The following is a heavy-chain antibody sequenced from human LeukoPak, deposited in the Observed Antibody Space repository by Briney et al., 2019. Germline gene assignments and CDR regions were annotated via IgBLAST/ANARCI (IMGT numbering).Heavy chain of an antibody. Sequence: GASVKVSCKASGYTFTGYYMHWVRQAPGQGLEWMGWINPNSGGTNYAQKFQGRVTMTRDTSISTAYMELSRLRSDDTAVYYCARDRDYDILTGYGTDAFDIWGQGTMVTVSS. CDR2: INPNSGGT. CDR3: ARDRDYDILTGYGTDAFDI. D-gene: IGHD3-9*01. V-gene: IGHV1-2*02. J-gene: IGHJ3*02. CDR1: GYTFTGYY.